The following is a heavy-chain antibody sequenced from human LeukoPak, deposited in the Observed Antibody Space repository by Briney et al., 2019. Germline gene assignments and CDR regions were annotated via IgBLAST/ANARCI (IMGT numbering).Heavy chain of an antibody. J-gene: IGHJ3*02. CDR2: IYYSGST. D-gene: IGHD3-10*02. CDR1: GGSVSSYY. CDR3: ARTRMFGDDAFDI. V-gene: IGHV4-59*08. Sequence: PSETLSLTCTVSGGSVSSYYWSWIRQPPGKGLEWIGYIYYSGSTNYNPSLKSRVTISVDTSKNQLSLKLSSVTAVDTAVYYCARTRMFGDDAFDIWGQGTMVTVSS.